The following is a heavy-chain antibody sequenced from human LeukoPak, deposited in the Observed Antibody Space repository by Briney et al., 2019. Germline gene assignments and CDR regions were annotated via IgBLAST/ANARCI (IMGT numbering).Heavy chain of an antibody. V-gene: IGHV3-74*01. CDR1: GLTFSTYW. CDR2: VRPEGTTT. D-gene: IGHD2-15*01. CDR3: ARHLDRILFDY. Sequence: GGSLRLSCAASGLTFSTYWMHWVRQAPGKGLVWVSRVRPEGTTTAYADSVKGRFTISRDNPKNHLFLQMNSLTAKYTAVYHCARHLDRILFDYGGQGTLVTVCS. J-gene: IGHJ4*02.